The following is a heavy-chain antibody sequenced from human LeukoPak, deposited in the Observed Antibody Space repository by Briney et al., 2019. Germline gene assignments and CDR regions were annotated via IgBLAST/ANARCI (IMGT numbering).Heavy chain of an antibody. CDR1: GYTFTSYG. D-gene: IGHD3-10*01. J-gene: IGHJ4*02. Sequence: SVKVSCKASGYTFTSYGISLVRQAPGQGLEWMGWISAYNGNTNYAQKLQGRVTMTTDTSTSTAYMELRSLRSDDTAVYYCARLWFGELFFDYWGQGTLVTVSS. V-gene: IGHV1-18*01. CDR3: ARLWFGELFFDY. CDR2: ISAYNGNT.